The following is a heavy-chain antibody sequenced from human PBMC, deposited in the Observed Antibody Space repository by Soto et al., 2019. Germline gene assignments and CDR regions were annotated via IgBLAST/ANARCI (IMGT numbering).Heavy chain of an antibody. D-gene: IGHD2-2*01. V-gene: IGHV3-23*01. CDR2: ITSSGGDT. J-gene: IGHJ4*02. Sequence: PGGSLRLSCAASGFSFSSYAMSWLRQAPGKGLEWVSAITSSGGDTYHADSVKGRFIISRDNSKNTLYLQMNSLRAEDTAIYYCAKGSSTSRPYYFDFWCQGMLVTVSS. CDR1: GFSFSSYA. CDR3: AKGSSTSRPYYFDF.